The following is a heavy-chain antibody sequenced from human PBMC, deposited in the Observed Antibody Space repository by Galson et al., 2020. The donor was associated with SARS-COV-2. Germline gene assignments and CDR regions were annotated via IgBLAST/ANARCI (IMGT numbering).Heavy chain of an antibody. CDR2: IYPNGRT. Sequence: SETLSLTCAVSGYSISTTNYWGWVRQPPGKGLEWIGSIYPNGRTYYNPSLKSRVTISVDTSKNQCSLRLDSVTAADTALYYCARQGVNMIVVVTGPGWYCDRWGRGTVVTVSS. CDR1: GYSISTTNY. CDR3: ARQGVNMIVVVTGPGWYCDR. J-gene: IGHJ2*01. D-gene: IGHD3-22*01. V-gene: IGHV4-38-2*01.